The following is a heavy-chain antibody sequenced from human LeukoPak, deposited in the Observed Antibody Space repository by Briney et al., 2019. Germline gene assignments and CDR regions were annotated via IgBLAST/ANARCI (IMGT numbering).Heavy chain of an antibody. CDR1: GFTFTSYA. CDR2: ISGDGDST. D-gene: IGHD3-22*01. Sequence: PGASLRLSCAASGFTFTSYALDWVRQAPGKGLEWISVISGDGDSTHYADSVKGRFTISRDTFKNTLVLQMNGLRAEDTAVYYCTKSVGYLYDSSGYYWLGTFDYWGQGTLVAVSS. J-gene: IGHJ4*02. V-gene: IGHV3-23*01. CDR3: TKSVGYLYDSSGYYWLGTFDY.